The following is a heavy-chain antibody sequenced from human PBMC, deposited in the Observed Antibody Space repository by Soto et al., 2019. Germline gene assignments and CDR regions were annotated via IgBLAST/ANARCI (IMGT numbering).Heavy chain of an antibody. CDR2: IYNSGTT. V-gene: IGHV4-4*09. J-gene: IGHJ5*02. CDR1: GGSIGNYY. D-gene: IGHD2-15*01. CDR3: ARGYCGGGSCNWFDP. Sequence: SETLSLTCTVSGGSIGNYYWSWIRQPPGKPPGKRLAWIGYIYNSGTTSYNPSLKSRVTISVDTSKNQCYLKLNPVTAADTAVYYCARGYCGGGSCNWFDPWGQGTLVTVSS.